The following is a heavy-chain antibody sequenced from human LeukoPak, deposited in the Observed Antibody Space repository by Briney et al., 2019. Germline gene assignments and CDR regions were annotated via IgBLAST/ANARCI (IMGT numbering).Heavy chain of an antibody. CDR1: GGSISSSSYY. CDR2: INHSGST. CDR3: ARVGKWLRFVDY. J-gene: IGHJ4*02. V-gene: IGHV4-39*07. D-gene: IGHD5-12*01. Sequence: PSETLSLTCTVSGGSISSSSYYWGWIRQPPGKGLEWIGEINHSGSTNYNPSLKSRVTISVDTSKNQFSLKLSSVTAADTAVYYCARVGKWLRFVDYWGQGTPVTVSS.